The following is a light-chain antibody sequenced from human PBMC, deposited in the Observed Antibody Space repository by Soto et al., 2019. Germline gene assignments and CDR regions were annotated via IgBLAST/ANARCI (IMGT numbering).Light chain of an antibody. V-gene: IGKV2-24*01. CDR2: KTS. CDR3: MHLTQFPRT. CDR1: QSLVHGDGNTY. J-gene: IGKJ2*01. Sequence: DIVLTQTPLSSPVTLGQPASISCRSSQSLVHGDGNTYLSWLQLRPGHPPRLLIFKTSSRFSGVXDXXSGSGAWTDITLQISTVEAEDVGVYYCMHLTQFPRTFGRGTRLEIK.